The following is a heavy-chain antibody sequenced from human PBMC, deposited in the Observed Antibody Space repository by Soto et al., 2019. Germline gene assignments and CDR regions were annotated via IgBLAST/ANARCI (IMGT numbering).Heavy chain of an antibody. V-gene: IGHV1-2*04. CDR1: GGTFSSYA. D-gene: IGHD3-3*01. J-gene: IGHJ5*02. CDR3: ARDGSTIFGPLAEGYNWFDP. Sequence: ASVKVSCKASGGTFSSYAISWVRQAPGQGLEWMGWINPNSGGTNYAQKFQGWVTMTRDTSISTAYMELSRLRSDDTAVYYCARDGSTIFGPLAEGYNWFDPWGQGTLVTVSS. CDR2: INPNSGGT.